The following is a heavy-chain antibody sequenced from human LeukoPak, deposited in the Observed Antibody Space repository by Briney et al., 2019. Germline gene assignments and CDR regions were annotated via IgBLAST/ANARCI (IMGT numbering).Heavy chain of an antibody. J-gene: IGHJ4*02. V-gene: IGHV3-23*01. CDR1: GFTFSSYA. CDR2: ISGSGGST. CDR3: AKEFRDSSGPTFDY. D-gene: IGHD3-22*01. Sequence: GASLRLSCAASGFTFSSYAMSWVRQAPGKGLEWVSDISGSGGSTYYAVSVKGRFTISRDNSKNTLYLQMNSLRAEDTAVYYCAKEFRDSSGPTFDYGGQGTLVTVSS.